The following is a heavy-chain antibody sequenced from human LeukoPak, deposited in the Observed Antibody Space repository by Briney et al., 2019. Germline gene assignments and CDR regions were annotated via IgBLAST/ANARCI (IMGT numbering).Heavy chain of an antibody. D-gene: IGHD3-10*01. V-gene: IGHV4-61*02. CDR2: INTSGST. CDR3: ARGYGSGSIDY. J-gene: IGHJ4*02. Sequence: PSETLSLTCTVSSGSFSSGSHYWTWVRQPAGKGLEWIGRINTSGSTSYNPSLKSRVTISVDTSKNQFSLKLSSVTAADTAVYYCARGYGSGSIDYWGQGTLVTVSS. CDR1: SGSFSSGSHY.